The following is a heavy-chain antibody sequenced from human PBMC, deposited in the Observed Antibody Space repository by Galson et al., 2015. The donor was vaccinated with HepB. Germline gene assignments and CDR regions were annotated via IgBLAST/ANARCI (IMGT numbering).Heavy chain of an antibody. CDR3: AKFRYCSSTSCNYFDY. D-gene: IGHD2-2*01. CDR1: GFTFSSYG. V-gene: IGHV3-30*02. CDR2: IRYDGSNK. J-gene: IGHJ4*02. Sequence: SLRLSCAASGFTFSSYGMHWVRQAPGKGLEWVAFIRYDGSNKYYADSVKGRFTISRDNSKNTLCLQMNSLRAEDTAVYYCAKFRYCSSTSCNYFDYWGQGTLVTVSS.